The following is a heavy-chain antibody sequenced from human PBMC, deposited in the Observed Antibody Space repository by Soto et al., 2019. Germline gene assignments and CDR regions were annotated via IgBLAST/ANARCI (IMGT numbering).Heavy chain of an antibody. D-gene: IGHD1-26*01. CDR3: ARRLVGAIKGFDY. CDR2: IYYSGTT. J-gene: IGHJ4*02. Sequence: QLQLHESGPGLVRPSETLSLSCIVSGGSISNTNYHWGWIRQAPGKGLEWIGNIYYSGTTYYNPSLQSRVTGSVDTSKNQFSLKLTSVTAADTAVYYCARRLVGAIKGFDYWGQGTLVTVSS. V-gene: IGHV4-39*01. CDR1: GGSISNTNYH.